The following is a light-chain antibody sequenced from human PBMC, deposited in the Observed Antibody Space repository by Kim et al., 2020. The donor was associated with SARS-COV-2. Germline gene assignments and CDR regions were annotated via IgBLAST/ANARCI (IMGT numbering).Light chain of an antibody. CDR1: QSLGSN. J-gene: IGKJ4*01. CDR2: GAS. Sequence: EVVMTQSPATLSVSPGERATLSCRASQSLGSNLAWYQQKPGQPPRLLIYGASSRATGIPARFTGSGSGTEFTLTISSLQSEDFAVYYCQQYNNWPPLTFGGWTKLEIK. V-gene: IGKV3-15*01. CDR3: QQYNNWPPLT.